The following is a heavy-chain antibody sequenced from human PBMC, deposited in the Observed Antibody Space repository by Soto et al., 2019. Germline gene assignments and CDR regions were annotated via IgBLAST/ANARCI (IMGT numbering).Heavy chain of an antibody. CDR3: ARERSAGTGWFDP. V-gene: IGHV1-8*01. D-gene: IGHD6-13*01. CDR2: MNPNRGNT. CDR1: GYTFTSYD. J-gene: IGHJ5*02. Sequence: QVQLVQSGAEVKKPGASVKVSCKASGYTFTSYDINWVRQATGEGLEWTGWMNPNRGNTGYAQKFQGRVNMTRHTSMRTAYMELSSLRSEDTAVYYCARERSAGTGWFDPWGQGTLVTVSS.